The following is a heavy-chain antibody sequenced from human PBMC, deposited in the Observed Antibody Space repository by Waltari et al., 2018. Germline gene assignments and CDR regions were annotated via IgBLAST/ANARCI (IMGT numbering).Heavy chain of an antibody. CDR3: ATYIGASVGTAAFDV. D-gene: IGHD5-12*01. J-gene: IGHJ3*01. CDR1: GVSITSNRHY. CDR2: VSYSGTT. Sequence: QLQLQESGPRLVRPSETLSLICRVSGVSITSNRHYWAWIRQSPGQGLEWIGTVSYSGTTYISPSIKSRGSVSRDTSKNQVSLILGSVTAADMAVYYCATYIGASVGTAAFDVWGQGTMVTVSS. V-gene: IGHV4-39*01.